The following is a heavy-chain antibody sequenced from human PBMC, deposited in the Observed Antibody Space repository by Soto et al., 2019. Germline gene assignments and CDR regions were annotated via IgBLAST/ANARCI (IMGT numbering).Heavy chain of an antibody. CDR1: GGSVSSGSYY. CDR3: ARDPLNDYVWGSYRGAFDI. J-gene: IGHJ3*02. Sequence: QVQLQESGPGLVKPSETLSLTCTVSGGSVSSGSYYWSWIRQPPGKGLEWIGYIYYSGSTNYNPSLKSRVTISVDTSKNQFSLKLSSVTAADTAVYYCARDPLNDYVWGSYRGAFDIWGQGTMVTVSS. CDR2: IYYSGST. D-gene: IGHD3-16*02. V-gene: IGHV4-61*01.